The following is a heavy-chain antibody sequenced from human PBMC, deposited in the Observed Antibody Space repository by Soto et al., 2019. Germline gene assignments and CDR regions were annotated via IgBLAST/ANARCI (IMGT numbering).Heavy chain of an antibody. CDR2: IYYRGST. J-gene: IGHJ2*01. D-gene: IGHD2-21*01. V-gene: IGHV4-31*03. Sequence: QVQLQESGPGLVKPSQTLSLTCTVSGGSISSGGYYWSWIRQHPGKGLEWIGYIYYRGSTYYNPSLKSRVNFTVDTSKNQFSMTLSSVTAADTAVYYWARDRGDISFWPHGRYFDLWGRGNIVTVSS. CDR1: GGSISSGGYY. CDR3: ARDRGDISFWPHGRYFDL.